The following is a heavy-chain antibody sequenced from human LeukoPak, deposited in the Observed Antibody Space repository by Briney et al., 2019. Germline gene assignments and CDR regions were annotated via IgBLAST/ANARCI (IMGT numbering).Heavy chain of an antibody. Sequence: GASVKVSCKASGYTFTGYYMHWVRQAPGQGLEWMGWINPNSGGTNYAQKFQGRVTMTRDTSISTAYMELSRLRSDDTAVYYCARVSSGWLRYFDYWGQGTLVTVSS. CDR2: INPNSGGT. V-gene: IGHV1-2*02. CDR1: GYTFTGYY. CDR3: ARVSSGWLRYFDY. J-gene: IGHJ4*02. D-gene: IGHD6-19*01.